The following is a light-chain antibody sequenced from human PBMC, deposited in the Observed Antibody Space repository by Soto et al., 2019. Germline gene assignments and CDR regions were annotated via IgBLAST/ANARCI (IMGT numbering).Light chain of an antibody. J-gene: IGKJ1*01. CDR2: DAS. CDR3: QQYNNWPWT. Sequence: EIVMTQSPATLSVSPGDRATLSCRASQSVSANVAWFLQRPGKAPSLLIYDASTRPTGVPVRFSGSASGTEFTLTISGLQSEDFAVYYCQQYNNWPWTFGQGTTVEIK. CDR1: QSVSAN. V-gene: IGKV3-15*01.